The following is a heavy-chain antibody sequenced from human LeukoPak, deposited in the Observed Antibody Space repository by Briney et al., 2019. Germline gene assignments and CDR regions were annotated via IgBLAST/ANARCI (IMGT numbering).Heavy chain of an antibody. CDR1: GFTFSSYA. CDR2: ISGSGGST. CDR3: AKDLSGSSGWYYYYGMDV. J-gene: IGHJ6*02. Sequence: GGSLRLSCAASGFTFSSYAMSCVRQAPGKGLEWVSAISGSGGSTYYADSVKGRFTISRDNSKNTLYLQMNSLRAEDTAVYYCAKDLSGSSGWYYYYGMDVWGQGTTVTVSS. V-gene: IGHV3-23*01. D-gene: IGHD6-19*01.